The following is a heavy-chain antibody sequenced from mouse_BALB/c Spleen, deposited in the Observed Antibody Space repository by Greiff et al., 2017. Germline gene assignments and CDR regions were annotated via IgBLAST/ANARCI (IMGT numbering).Heavy chain of an antibody. CDR3: AREGRGFDY. J-gene: IGHJ3*01. Sequence: VQLEESGPELVKPGASVKISCKASGYSFTSYDINWVKQRPGQGLEWIGWIYPGDGSTKYNEKFKGKATLTVDKSSSTAYMQLSSLTSEDSAVYFCAREGRGFDYWGQGTLVTVSA. CDR1: GYSFTSYD. V-gene: IGHV1S56*01. D-gene: IGHD3-3*01. CDR2: IYPGDGST.